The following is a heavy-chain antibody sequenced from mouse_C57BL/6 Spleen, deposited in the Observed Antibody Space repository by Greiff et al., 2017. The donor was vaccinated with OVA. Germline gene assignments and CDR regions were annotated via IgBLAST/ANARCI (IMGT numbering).Heavy chain of an antibody. J-gene: IGHJ2*01. CDR2: IHPNSGST. D-gene: IGHD4-1*01. V-gene: IGHV1-64*01. CDR3: AGTGPYYFDY. Sequence: VQLQQPWAELVKPGASVKLSCKASGYTFTSYWMHWVKQRPGQGLEWIGMIHPNSGSTNYNEKFKSKATLTVDKSSSTAYMQLSSLTSEDSAVYYCAGTGPYYFDYWGQGTTLTVSS. CDR1: GYTFTSYW.